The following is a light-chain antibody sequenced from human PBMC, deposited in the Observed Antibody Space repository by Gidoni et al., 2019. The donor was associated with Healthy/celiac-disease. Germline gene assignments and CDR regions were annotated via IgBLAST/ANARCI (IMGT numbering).Light chain of an antibody. J-gene: IGKJ5*01. CDR2: DAS. Sequence: DIQMTQSPSTVSASVGDRVTLTCRASQSISSCLAWYRQKPGKAPKLLIYDASSLESGVPSGFSGSGSGTVFTLTISSLQLDEFATYSCQQYNSYSLTFGQGTRLEIK. CDR1: QSISSC. CDR3: QQYNSYSLT. V-gene: IGKV1-5*01.